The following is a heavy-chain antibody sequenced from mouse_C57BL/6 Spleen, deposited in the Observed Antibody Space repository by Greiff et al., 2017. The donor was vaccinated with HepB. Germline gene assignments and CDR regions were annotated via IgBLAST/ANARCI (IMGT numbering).Heavy chain of an antibody. CDR3: ARLALYSNYDFDY. J-gene: IGHJ2*01. V-gene: IGHV1-80*01. CDR2: IYPGDGDT. Sequence: QVQLQQSGAELVKPGASVKISCKASGYAFSSYWMNWVKQRPGKGLEWIGQIYPGDGDTNYNGKFKGKATLTADKSSSTAYMQLSSLTSEDSAVYFCARLALYSNYDFDYWGQGTTLTVSS. D-gene: IGHD2-5*01. CDR1: GYAFSSYW.